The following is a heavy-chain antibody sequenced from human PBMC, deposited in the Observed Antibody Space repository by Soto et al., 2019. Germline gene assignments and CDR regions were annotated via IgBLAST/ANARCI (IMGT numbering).Heavy chain of an antibody. Sequence: ASVKVSCKASGYAFTGYYMHWVRQAPGQGLEWMGWINPNSGGTNYAQKFQGRVTMTRDTSISTAYMELSRLRSDDTAMYYCARPSRDGYEFDYWGQGTLVTVSS. J-gene: IGHJ4*02. CDR1: GYAFTGYY. D-gene: IGHD5-12*01. CDR3: ARPSRDGYEFDY. CDR2: INPNSGGT. V-gene: IGHV1-2*02.